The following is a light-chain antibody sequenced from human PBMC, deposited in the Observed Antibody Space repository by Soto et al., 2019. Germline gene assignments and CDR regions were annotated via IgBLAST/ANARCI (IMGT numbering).Light chain of an antibody. CDR2: EVT. CDR3: KSYAGSNTYV. V-gene: IGLV2-14*01. CDR1: SSDVGGYNY. Sequence: QSALTQPASVSGSPGQSITISCTGTSSDVGGYNYVSWYQQHPGQVPKLTIYEVTNRPSGVSSRFSGSKSGNTASLTISGLQAADEADYFCKSYAGSNTYVFGSGTKSPS. J-gene: IGLJ1*01.